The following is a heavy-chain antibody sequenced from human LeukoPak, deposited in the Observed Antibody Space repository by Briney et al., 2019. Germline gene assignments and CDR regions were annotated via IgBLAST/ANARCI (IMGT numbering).Heavy chain of an antibody. J-gene: IGHJ3*02. CDR2: IRSKAYGGTT. D-gene: IGHD1-1*01. Sequence: GGSLRLSCTASGFTFGDYAMSWFRQAPGKGLEWVGFIRSKAYGGTTEYAASVKGRFTISRDDSKSIAYLQMNSLKTEDTAVYYCTRGNWNDEFRLGSPLYAFDIWGQGTMVTVSS. CDR1: GFTFGDYA. V-gene: IGHV3-49*03. CDR3: TRGNWNDEFRLGSPLYAFDI.